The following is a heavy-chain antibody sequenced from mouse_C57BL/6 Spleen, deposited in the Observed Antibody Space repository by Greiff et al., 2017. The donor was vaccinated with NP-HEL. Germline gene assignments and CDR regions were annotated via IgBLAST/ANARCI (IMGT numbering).Heavy chain of an antibody. Sequence: EVQRVESEGGLVQPGSSMKLSCTASGFTFSDYYMAWVRQVPEKGLEWVANINYDGSSTYYLDSLKSRFIISRDNAKNILYLQMSSLKSEDTATYYGAVIYYDYDGYAMDYWGQGTSVTVSS. CDR3: AVIYYDYDGYAMDY. CDR2: INYDGSST. V-gene: IGHV5-16*01. D-gene: IGHD2-4*01. J-gene: IGHJ4*01. CDR1: GFTFSDYY.